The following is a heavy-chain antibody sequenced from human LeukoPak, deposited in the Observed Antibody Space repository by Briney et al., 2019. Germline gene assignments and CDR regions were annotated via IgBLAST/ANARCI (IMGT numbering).Heavy chain of an antibody. J-gene: IGHJ4*02. V-gene: IGHV3-64D*06. D-gene: IGHD2-21*02. CDR2: ISSSGGST. CDR1: GFTFSSYD. Sequence: PGGSLRLSCSASGFTFSSYDMLWVRQAPGKGLEYVSAISSSGGSTYYTDSVKGRFTISRDNSKNTLYLQMSNLRAEDTTVYYYVQEACSGDCYSGCDDYWGQGTLVTVSS. CDR3: VQEACSGDCYSGCDDY.